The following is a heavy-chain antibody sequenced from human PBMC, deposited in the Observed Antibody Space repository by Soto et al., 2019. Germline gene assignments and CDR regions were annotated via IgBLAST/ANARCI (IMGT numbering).Heavy chain of an antibody. CDR3: ARQAAAPGIDLWFEP. J-gene: IGHJ5*02. V-gene: IGHV4-39*01. CDR1: GGSISSSRSY. D-gene: IGHD6-13*01. Sequence: QLQLQESGPGLVKPSDTLSLTCNVSGGSISSSRSYLAWFRQPPGKELEWIANIFYAGNTYYNPSLKSRVTVSVDTSKNQLSLELDSVTAADTAVYYCARQAAAPGIDLWFEPWGEGTLVTVSS. CDR2: IFYAGNT.